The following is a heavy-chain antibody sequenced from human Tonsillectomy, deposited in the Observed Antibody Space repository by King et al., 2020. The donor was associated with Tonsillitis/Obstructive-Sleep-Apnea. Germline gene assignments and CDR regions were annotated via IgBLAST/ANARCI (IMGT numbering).Heavy chain of an antibody. CDR1: GYTFTTYG. D-gene: IGHD3-22*01. CDR3: ARDSRSHYYDTSGYYTFEY. J-gene: IGHJ4*02. CDR2: ISAYNGDT. V-gene: IGHV1-18*01. Sequence: QLVQSGAEVKKPGASVKVSCKASGYTFTTYGISWVRQAPGQGLEWMGWISAYNGDTNYAQKLQDRVTMTTETSTSTAYMGVRSLRSDDTAVYYCARDSRSHYYDTSGYYTFEYWGQGTLVTVSS.